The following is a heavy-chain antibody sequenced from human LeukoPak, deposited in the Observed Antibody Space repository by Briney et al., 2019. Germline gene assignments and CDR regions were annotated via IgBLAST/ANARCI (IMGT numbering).Heavy chain of an antibody. CDR3: ARSGDSSGWFYGGYDY. Sequence: SETLSLTCTVSGGSISSYYWSWIRQPAGKGLEWIGRIYTSGSTNYNPSLKSRVTISVDTSKNQFSLKLSSVTAADTAVYYCARSGDSSGWFYGGYDYWGQGTLVTVSS. J-gene: IGHJ4*02. CDR2: IYTSGST. CDR1: GGSISSYY. D-gene: IGHD6-19*01. V-gene: IGHV4-4*07.